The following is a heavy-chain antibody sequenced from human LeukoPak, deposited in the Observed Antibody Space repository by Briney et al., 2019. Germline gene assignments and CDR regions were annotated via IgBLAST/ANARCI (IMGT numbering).Heavy chain of an antibody. CDR3: AHSDLGYDFWSGYYDY. J-gene: IGHJ4*02. CDR1: GFSLSTSGVG. CDR2: IYWSDDK. D-gene: IGHD3-3*01. Sequence: SGPTLVKPTQTLTLTCTFSGFSLSTSGVGVGWIRQPPGKALEWLSLIYWSDDKRYSPSLKSRLTITKDTSKNQVVLTMTNMDPVDTATYYCAHSDLGYDFWSGYYDYWGQGTLVTVSS. V-gene: IGHV2-5*01.